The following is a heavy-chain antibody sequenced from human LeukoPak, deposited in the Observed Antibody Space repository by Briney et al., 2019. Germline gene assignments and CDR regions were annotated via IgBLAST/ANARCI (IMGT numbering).Heavy chain of an antibody. CDR2: IRSKANSYPT. CDR1: GFTFSGSA. D-gene: IGHD2-15*01. CDR3: TTTPDFDY. Sequence: GPLKLSCAASGFTFSGSAMHWVRQASGKGLEWVGRIRSKANSYPTAYAASVKGSFTISRDDSKNTAYLQMNSLKTEDTAVYYCTTTPDFDYWGQGTLVTVSS. V-gene: IGHV3-73*01. J-gene: IGHJ4*02.